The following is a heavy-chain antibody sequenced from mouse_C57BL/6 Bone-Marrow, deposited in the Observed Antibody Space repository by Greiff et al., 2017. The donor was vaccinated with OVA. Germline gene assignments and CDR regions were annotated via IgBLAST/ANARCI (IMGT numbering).Heavy chain of an antibody. D-gene: IGHD2-2*01. CDR2: IYPRSGNT. Sequence: VQLQQSGAELARPGASVKLSCKASGYTFTSYGISWVKQRTGQGLEWIGEIYPRSGNTYYNEKFKGKATLTADKSSSTAYMELRSLTSEDSAVYFCARPGYLSAYWGQGTLVTVSA. J-gene: IGHJ3*01. CDR1: GYTFTSYG. V-gene: IGHV1-81*01. CDR3: ARPGYLSAY.